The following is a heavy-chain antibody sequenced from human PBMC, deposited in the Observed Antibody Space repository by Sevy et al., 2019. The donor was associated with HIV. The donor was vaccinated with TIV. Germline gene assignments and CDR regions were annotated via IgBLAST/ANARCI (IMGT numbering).Heavy chain of an antibody. CDR2: INYNGHI. Sequence: SETLSLTCTVSGGSITSLYWNWIRQPPGKGLEWIANINYNGHINYNPYLKSRVTLSLDTSKNQFSLRLSSLTAADTAMYYCAGENAWGRGYSWGQGTLVTVSS. D-gene: IGHD1-26*01. V-gene: IGHV4-59*08. CDR1: GGSITSLY. J-gene: IGHJ4*02. CDR3: AGENAWGRGYS.